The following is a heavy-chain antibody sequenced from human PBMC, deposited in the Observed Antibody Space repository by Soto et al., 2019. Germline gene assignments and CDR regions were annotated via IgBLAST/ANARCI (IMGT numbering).Heavy chain of an antibody. CDR2: IIPIFGTA. CDR3: ARDPRPYYYDSSGFAGY. Sequence: SVKVSCKASGGTFSSYAISWVRQAPGQGVEWMGGIIPIFGTANYAQKFQGRGTITADESTSTAYMGLSSLRSEDRAVFFFARDPRPYYYDSSGFAGYGGKGTLVT. D-gene: IGHD3-22*01. J-gene: IGHJ4*02. V-gene: IGHV1-69*13. CDR1: GGTFSSYA.